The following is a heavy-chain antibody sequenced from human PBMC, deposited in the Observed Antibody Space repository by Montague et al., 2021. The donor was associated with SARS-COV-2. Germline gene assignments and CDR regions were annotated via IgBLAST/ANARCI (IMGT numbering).Heavy chain of an antibody. CDR3: AKGGYSPLTIFGVVRSHYYFDY. Sequence: SLRLSCAASGFTFSSYAMSWVRQAPGKGLEWVSVIYSGGSSTYYADSVKGRFTISRDNSKNTLYLQMNSLGAEDTAVYYCAKGGYSPLTIFGVVRSHYYFDYWGQGTLVTVSS. CDR2: IYSGGSST. CDR1: GFTFSSYA. J-gene: IGHJ4*02. D-gene: IGHD3-3*01. V-gene: IGHV3-23*03.